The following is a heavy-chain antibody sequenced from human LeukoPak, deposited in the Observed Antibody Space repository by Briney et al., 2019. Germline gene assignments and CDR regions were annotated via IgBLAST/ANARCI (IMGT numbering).Heavy chain of an antibody. CDR3: ARPYYYDSRINP. D-gene: IGHD3-22*01. J-gene: IGHJ5*02. CDR1: GVSISSGDYY. CDR2: IYYGGSA. Sequence: SETLSLNCTVSGVSISSGDYYWSWIRQPPGKGLEWVGYIYYGGSAYYNPSLKSRVTISVDTSKNQFSLKMSSVTAADTAVYYCARPYYYDSRINPWGQGTLVTVSS. V-gene: IGHV4-30-4*01.